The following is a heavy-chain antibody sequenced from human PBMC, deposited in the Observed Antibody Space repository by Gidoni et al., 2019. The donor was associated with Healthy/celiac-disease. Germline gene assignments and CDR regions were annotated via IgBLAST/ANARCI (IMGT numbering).Heavy chain of an antibody. CDR3: TTEYYYDSSGYYYRLYYFDY. CDR2: IKSNTDGGTT. Sequence: EVQLVESGGGLVKPGGSLRLSCAASGFTFSNAWMSWVRQAPGKGLEWVGRIKSNTDGGTTDYAAPVKGRFTISRDDSKNTLYLQMNSLKTEDTAVYYCTTEYYYDSSGYYYRLYYFDYWGQGTLVTVSS. V-gene: IGHV3-15*01. J-gene: IGHJ4*02. CDR1: GFTFSNAW. D-gene: IGHD3-22*01.